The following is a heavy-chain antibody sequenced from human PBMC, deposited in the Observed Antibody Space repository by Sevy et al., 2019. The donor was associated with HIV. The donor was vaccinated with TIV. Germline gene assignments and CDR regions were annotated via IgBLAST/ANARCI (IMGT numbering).Heavy chain of an antibody. CDR3: AKEGGSHYDTSGSFDD. V-gene: IGHV3-23*01. CDR2: ISGSGSST. CDR1: GFTFRIYA. D-gene: IGHD3-22*01. J-gene: IGHJ4*02. Sequence: GGSLRLSCTTSGFTFRIYAMSWVRQAPGKGLEWVSAISGSGSSTYYADSVKGRFTISRDNSKNTLYLQMNSRRAEDTGVFYCAKEGGSHYDTSGSFDDWGQGTRVTVSS.